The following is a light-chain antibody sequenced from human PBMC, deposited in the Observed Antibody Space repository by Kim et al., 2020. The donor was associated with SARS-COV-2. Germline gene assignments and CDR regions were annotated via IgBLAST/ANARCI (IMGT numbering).Light chain of an antibody. J-gene: IGKJ5*01. CDR2: GAS. Sequence: DIQMTQSPSSLSASVGDRVTITCRASQSISNYLNWYQQKPGKAPKLLIYGASSLQSGVPSRFSGSGSGTDFTLTISSLQPEDFAIYYCQQSYSTPISFAQGTRLEIK. CDR3: QQSYSTPIS. V-gene: IGKV1-39*01. CDR1: QSISNY.